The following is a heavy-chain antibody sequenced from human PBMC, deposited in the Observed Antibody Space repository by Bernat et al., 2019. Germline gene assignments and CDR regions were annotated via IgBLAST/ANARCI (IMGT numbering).Heavy chain of an antibody. Sequence: QVQLQQRGAGLLKPSETLSLTCAVYGGSFSGYYWSWIRQPPGKGLEWIGEINHSGSTNYNPSLKSRVTISVDTSKNQFSLKLSSVTAADTAVYYCARGDAFDIWGQGTMVTVSS. CDR3: ARGDAFDI. V-gene: IGHV4-34*01. CDR2: INHSGST. CDR1: GGSFSGYY. J-gene: IGHJ3*02.